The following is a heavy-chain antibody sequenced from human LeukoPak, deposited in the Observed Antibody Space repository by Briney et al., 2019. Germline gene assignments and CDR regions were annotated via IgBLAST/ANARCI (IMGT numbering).Heavy chain of an antibody. Sequence: GESLKISCKGSGYTFTSYWIGWVRQMPGKGLEWMGVIYPDDSHTTYSPSFRGQATISANKSTSTAYLQWSSLKASDTAMYYCARPRAGSNSIEEFDYWGQGTLVTVSS. D-gene: IGHD6-13*01. CDR3: ARPRAGSNSIEEFDY. V-gene: IGHV5-51*01. J-gene: IGHJ4*02. CDR2: IYPDDSHT. CDR1: GYTFTSYW.